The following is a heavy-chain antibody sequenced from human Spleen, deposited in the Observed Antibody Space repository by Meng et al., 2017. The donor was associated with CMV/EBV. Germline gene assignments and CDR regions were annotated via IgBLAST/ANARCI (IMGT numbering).Heavy chain of an antibody. J-gene: IGHJ5*02. V-gene: IGHV1-2*02. D-gene: IGHD1-7*01. CDR3: ARDRSGTMKGYWFDP. CDR1: GYTYSSYG. Sequence: ASVKVSCKASGYTYSSYGISWVRQAPGQGLEWMGWINPNSGGTNYAQKFQGRVTMTRDTSINTAYMDLSRLRSDDTAVYYCARDRSGTMKGYWFDPWGQGSLVTVSS. CDR2: INPNSGGT.